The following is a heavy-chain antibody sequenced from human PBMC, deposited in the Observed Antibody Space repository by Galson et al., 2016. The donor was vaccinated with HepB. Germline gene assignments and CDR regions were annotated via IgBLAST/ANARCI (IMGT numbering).Heavy chain of an antibody. D-gene: IGHD3-22*01. CDR2: IYYNGHT. Sequence: ETLSLTCTVSAGAISSNRFYWNWIRQSPGKGLEWIGSIYYNGHTFYNPSLNSRVTISIDTSKNQFSLNLNSVTAADTAVYFCARGKTSGYYDEAFDIWGQGTVVTVSS. J-gene: IGHJ3*02. V-gene: IGHV4-39*01. CDR1: AGAISSNRFY. CDR3: ARGKTSGYYDEAFDI.